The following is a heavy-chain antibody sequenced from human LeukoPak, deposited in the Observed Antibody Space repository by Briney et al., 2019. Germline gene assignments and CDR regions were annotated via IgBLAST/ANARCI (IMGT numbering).Heavy chain of an antibody. J-gene: IGHJ3*01. V-gene: IGHV3-33*01. D-gene: IGHD3-10*01. CDR3: ARDRFMVRGVMVGTFDL. CDR1: GFTFSDYA. CDR2: IGYDGSNK. Sequence: GGSPRLSCAASGFTFSDYAMHWVRQAPGKGLEWVAVIGYDGSNKYDADSVKGRFTISRDNSKNMMYLQMNSLRAEDTAVYYCARDRFMVRGVMVGTFDLWGQGTMVTVSS.